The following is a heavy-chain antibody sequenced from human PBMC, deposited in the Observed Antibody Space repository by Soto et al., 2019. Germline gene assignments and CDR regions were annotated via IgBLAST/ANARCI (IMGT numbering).Heavy chain of an antibody. D-gene: IGHD6-13*01. Sequence: QVQLQESGPGLVKPSETLSLTCTVSGGSISSYYWSWIRQPPGKGLEWIGYIYYSGSTNYNPSLKSRVTRSVDTSKNQYSLKLSSVTAADTAVYYCARGIAAAGTGVDYWGQGTLVTVSS. CDR2: IYYSGST. J-gene: IGHJ4*02. CDR3: ARGIAAAGTGVDY. CDR1: GGSISSYY. V-gene: IGHV4-59*01.